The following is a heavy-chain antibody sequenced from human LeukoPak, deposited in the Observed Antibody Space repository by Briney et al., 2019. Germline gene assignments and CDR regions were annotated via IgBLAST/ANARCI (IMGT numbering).Heavy chain of an antibody. V-gene: IGHV4-34*01. Sequence: SETLSLTCAVYGGSFSGYYWSWIRQPPGKGLEWLGEINHSGSTNYNPSLKSRVTISVDTSKNQFFLKLSSVTAADTAVYYCARHHPGLIVGTTAIDYWGQGTLVTVSS. CDR1: GGSFSGYY. CDR3: ARHHPGLIVGTTAIDY. CDR2: INHSGST. D-gene: IGHD1-26*01. J-gene: IGHJ4*02.